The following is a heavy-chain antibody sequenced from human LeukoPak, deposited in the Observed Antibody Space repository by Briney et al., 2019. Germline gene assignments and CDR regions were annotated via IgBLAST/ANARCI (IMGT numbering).Heavy chain of an antibody. CDR3: ARVRYDFWSGYAGMDV. Sequence: ASVKVSCKASGYTFTSYGISWVRQAPGQGLEWMGWISAYNGNTNYAQKLQGKVTMTTDTSTSTAYMELRSLRSDDTAVYYCARVRYDFWSGYAGMDVWGQGTTVTVSS. CDR2: ISAYNGNT. D-gene: IGHD3-3*01. J-gene: IGHJ6*02. V-gene: IGHV1-18*01. CDR1: GYTFTSYG.